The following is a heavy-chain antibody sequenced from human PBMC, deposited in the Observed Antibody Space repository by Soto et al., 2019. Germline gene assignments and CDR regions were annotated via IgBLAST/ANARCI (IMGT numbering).Heavy chain of an antibody. CDR2: IYYSGST. Sequence: SETLSLTCTVSGGSISSGCYYWSWIRQHPGKGLEWIGYIYYSGSTYYNPSLKSRVTISVDTSKNQFSLKLSSVTAADTAVYYCARRCSGGSCYSDYYFDYWGQGTLVTVSS. CDR1: GGSISSGCYY. D-gene: IGHD2-15*01. J-gene: IGHJ4*02. V-gene: IGHV4-31*03. CDR3: ARRCSGGSCYSDYYFDY.